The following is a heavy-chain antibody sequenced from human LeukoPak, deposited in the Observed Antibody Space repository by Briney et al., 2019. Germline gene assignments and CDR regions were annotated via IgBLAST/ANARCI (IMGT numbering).Heavy chain of an antibody. V-gene: IGHV4-34*01. Sequence: PSETLSLTCAVYGGSFSAYYWSWIRQPPGKGLEWIGEINHSGSTNYNPSLKSRVTISVDTSKNQFSLKLSSVTAADTAVYYCARVGILRFPSNWFDPWGQGTLVTVSS. D-gene: IGHD3-3*01. CDR3: ARVGILRFPSNWFDP. CDR2: INHSGST. J-gene: IGHJ5*02. CDR1: GGSFSAYY.